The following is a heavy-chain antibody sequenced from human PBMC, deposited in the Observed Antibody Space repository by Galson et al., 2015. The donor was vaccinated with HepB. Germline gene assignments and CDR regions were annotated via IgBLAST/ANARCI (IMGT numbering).Heavy chain of an antibody. D-gene: IGHD4-23*01. Sequence: SLRLSCAASGFTFSSYWMSWVRQAPGKGLEWVANIKQDGSEKYYVDSVKGRFTISRDNAKNSLYLQMNSLRAEDTAVYYCASSHVMSSYGVRWRPFDYWGQGTLVTVSS. CDR3: ASSHVMSSYGVRWRPFDY. V-gene: IGHV3-7*01. J-gene: IGHJ4*02. CDR2: IKQDGSEK. CDR1: GFTFSSYW.